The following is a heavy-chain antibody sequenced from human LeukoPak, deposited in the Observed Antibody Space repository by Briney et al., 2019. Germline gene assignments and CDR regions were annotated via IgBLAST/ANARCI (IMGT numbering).Heavy chain of an antibody. CDR3: ARDSPTRTFDY. D-gene: IGHD1-26*01. CDR2: INSDGSST. CDR1: GFTFSSYW. V-gene: IGHV3-74*01. J-gene: IGHJ4*02. Sequence: GGSLRLSCAASGFTFSSYWMHWVRQAPGKWLVWVSRINSDGSSTSYADSVKGRFTISRDNAKNTLYLQMNSLRAEDTAVYYCARDSPTRTFDYWGQGTLVTVSS.